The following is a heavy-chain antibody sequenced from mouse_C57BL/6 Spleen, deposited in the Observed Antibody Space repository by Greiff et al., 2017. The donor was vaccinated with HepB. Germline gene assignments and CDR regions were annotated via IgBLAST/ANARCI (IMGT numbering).Heavy chain of an antibody. Sequence: EVQLQQSVAELVRPGASVKLSCTASGFNIKNTYMHWVKQRPEQGLEWIGRIDPANGNTKYAPKFQGKATITADTSSNTAYLQLSSLTSDDTAIYYCASEGSVYYGNYVWYFDVWGTGTTVTVSS. CDR1: GFNIKNTY. CDR3: ASEGSVYYGNYVWYFDV. J-gene: IGHJ1*03. CDR2: IDPANGNT. D-gene: IGHD2-1*01. V-gene: IGHV14-3*01.